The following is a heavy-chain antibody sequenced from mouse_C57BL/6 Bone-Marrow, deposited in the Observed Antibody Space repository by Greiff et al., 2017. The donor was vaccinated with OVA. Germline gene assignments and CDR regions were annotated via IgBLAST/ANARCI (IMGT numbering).Heavy chain of an antibody. D-gene: IGHD2-1*01. V-gene: IGHV1-81*01. CDR3: ARGGLWYLYYFDY. Sequence: QVHVKQSGAELARPGASVKLSCKASGYTFTSYGISWVKQRTGQGLEWIGEIYPRSGNTYYNEKFKGKATLTADKSSSTAYMELRSLTSEDSAVYFCARGGLWYLYYFDYWGQGTTLTVSS. CDR2: IYPRSGNT. J-gene: IGHJ2*01. CDR1: GYTFTSYG.